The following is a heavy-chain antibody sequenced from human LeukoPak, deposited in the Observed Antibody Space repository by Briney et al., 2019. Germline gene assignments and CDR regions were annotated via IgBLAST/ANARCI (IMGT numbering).Heavy chain of an antibody. CDR3: VKDLSPVVAAISFDY. V-gene: IGHV3-64D*06. J-gene: IGHJ4*02. CDR2: ISSNGGST. Sequence: QPGGSLRLSCSASGFTSSSYAMHWVRQAPGKGLEYVSAISSNGGSTYYADSVKGRFTISRDNSKNTLYLQMSSLRAEDTAVYYCVKDLSPVVAAISFDYWGQGTLVTVSS. D-gene: IGHD2-15*01. CDR1: GFTSSSYA.